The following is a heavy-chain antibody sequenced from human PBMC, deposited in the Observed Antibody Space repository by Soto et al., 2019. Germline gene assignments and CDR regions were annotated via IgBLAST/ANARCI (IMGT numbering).Heavy chain of an antibody. V-gene: IGHV1-18*01. J-gene: IGHJ6*02. CDR3: ASSPVSSASWVYFYYVMKI. D-gene: IGHD2-2*01. CDR2: INTYHGNT. CDR1: GYTFTNYG. Sequence: QVQLVQSGAELKKPGASVKVSCKASGYTFTNYGISWVRQAPGQGLEWMGWINTYHGNTKYAQKLQGRVTMTKDTSTSTAYMELTSLRSDDTAVYYCASSPVSSASWVYFYYVMKIWGQGTTVIGSS.